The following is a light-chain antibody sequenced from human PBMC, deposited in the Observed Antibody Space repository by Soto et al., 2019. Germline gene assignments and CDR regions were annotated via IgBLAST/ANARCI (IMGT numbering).Light chain of an antibody. CDR1: PGAVTSGYY. J-gene: IGLJ2*01. CDR3: LLYYGGAPV. V-gene: IGLV7-43*01. Sequence: QTVVTQEPSLPVSQGGTLTLTCVSTPGAVTSGYYPNWFQQKPGQAPRALIYSTSKKHSWTPARFSGSLLGGKAALTLSGVQPEDEAEYYCLLYYGGAPVFGGGTKLTVL. CDR2: STS.